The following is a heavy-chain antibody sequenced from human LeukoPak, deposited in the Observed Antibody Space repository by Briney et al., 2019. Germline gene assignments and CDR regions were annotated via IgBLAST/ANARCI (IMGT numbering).Heavy chain of an antibody. D-gene: IGHD1-26*01. CDR2: ISSIGTTI. V-gene: IGHV3-48*03. Sequence: GGSLRLSCAASGHTFSTYEMNWVRQAPGQGLEWVSYISSIGTTIYYADSVKGRFTISRDNAKDSLYLQMNSLRAEDTAVYYCARGERGDYWGQGTLVTVSS. CDR3: ARGERGDY. CDR1: GHTFSTYE. J-gene: IGHJ4*02.